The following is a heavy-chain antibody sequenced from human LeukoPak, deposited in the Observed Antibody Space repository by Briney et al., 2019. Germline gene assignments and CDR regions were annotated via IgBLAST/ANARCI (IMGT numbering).Heavy chain of an antibody. D-gene: IGHD3-3*01. Sequence: SEALSLTCTVSGGSISSGSYYWSWIRQPAGKGLEWIGRIYTSGSTNYNPSLKSRVTISVDTFKNQFSLKLSSVTAADTAVYYCARSCRNYDFWSGYYKGCWFDPWGQGTLVTVSS. V-gene: IGHV4-61*02. CDR2: IYTSGST. J-gene: IGHJ5*02. CDR3: ARSCRNYDFWSGYYKGCWFDP. CDR1: GGSISSGSYY.